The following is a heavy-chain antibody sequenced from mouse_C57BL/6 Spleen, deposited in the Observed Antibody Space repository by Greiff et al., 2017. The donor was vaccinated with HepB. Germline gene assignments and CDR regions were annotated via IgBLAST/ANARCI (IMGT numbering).Heavy chain of an antibody. CDR1: GFTFSSYA. D-gene: IGHD2-4*01. V-gene: IGHV5-4*01. J-gene: IGHJ4*01. CDR3: ARDRGLRTFYYAMDY. CDR2: ISDGGSYT. Sequence: EVNVVESGGGLVKPGGSLKLSCAASGFTFSSYAMSWVRQTPEKRLEWVATISDGGSYTYYPDNVKGRFTISRDNAKNNLYLQMSHLKSEDTAMYYCARDRGLRTFYYAMDYWGQGTSVTVSS.